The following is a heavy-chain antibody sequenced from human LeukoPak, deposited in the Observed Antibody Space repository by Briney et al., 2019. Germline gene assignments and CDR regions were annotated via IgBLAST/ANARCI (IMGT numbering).Heavy chain of an antibody. CDR2: IKRKSVGETT. D-gene: IGHD3-9*01. Sequence: GGSLSLSCAAAGFAFDNAWMSWVRHPPGGGREWVGRIKRKSVGETTDYGAPGKGRFSISRDGTQKTLYLQMNSVKAEDTAVYYCTTTPYNDILTGVIFDFWGQGTLVTVSS. J-gene: IGHJ4*02. CDR1: GFAFDNAW. V-gene: IGHV3-15*01. CDR3: TTTPYNDILTGVIFDF.